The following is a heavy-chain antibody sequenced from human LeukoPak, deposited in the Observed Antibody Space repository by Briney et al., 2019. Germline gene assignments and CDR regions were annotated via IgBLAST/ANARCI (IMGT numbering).Heavy chain of an antibody. D-gene: IGHD1-1*01. V-gene: IGHV3-13*01. CDR1: GFTVSSFD. J-gene: IGHJ6*03. CDR2: IGTASDT. Sequence: PGGSLRLSCADSGFTVSSFDMQWVRQPTGQGLEWVSTIGTASDTYYPGSVEGRFTLSRDNAKNSLYLQMNSLTAGDTAVYYCARGPPRGKYYYMDVWGKGTTVTVSS. CDR3: ARGPPRGKYYYMDV.